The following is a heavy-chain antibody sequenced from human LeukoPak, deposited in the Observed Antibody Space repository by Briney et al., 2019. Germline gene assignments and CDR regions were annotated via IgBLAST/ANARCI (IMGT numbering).Heavy chain of an antibody. Sequence: PGGSLRLSCAASGFSISSYWMNWVRQAPGKGLEWVANIKQDGSEKYYVDSAKGRFTISRDNAENSLYLQMNSLRAEDTAVYYCSIGARGTTIFGMPWGQGTLVTVSS. D-gene: IGHD3-3*01. CDR1: GFSISSYW. J-gene: IGHJ4*02. CDR3: SIGARGTTIFGMP. CDR2: IKQDGSEK. V-gene: IGHV3-7*01.